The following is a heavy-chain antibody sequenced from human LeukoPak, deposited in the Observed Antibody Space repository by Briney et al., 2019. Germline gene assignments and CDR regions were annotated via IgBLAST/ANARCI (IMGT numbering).Heavy chain of an antibody. V-gene: IGHV3-11*05. CDR3: ARGSARWFDP. Sequence: PSETLSLTCTVSGGSISSSSDYWGWIRQAAGKGLEWISYISSTSSHTNYADSVKGRFTISRDNAKRSLYLQMNSLRAEDTAVYYCARGSARWFDPWGQGTLVTVSS. J-gene: IGHJ5*02. CDR1: GGSISSSSDY. CDR2: ISSTSSHT.